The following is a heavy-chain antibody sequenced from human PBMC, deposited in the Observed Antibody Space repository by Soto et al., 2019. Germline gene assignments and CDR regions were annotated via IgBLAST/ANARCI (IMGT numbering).Heavy chain of an antibody. Sequence: QVHLVESGGGVLQPGRSLRLSCAASGFTFSRYGMNWVRQAPGKGLEWVAGIGSDGSTKYYADSVKGRLTISRDNSKNTMNVQINNLRVEDTAVYYCARDRASYSGFGDAFVLWGQGTMVTVSS. J-gene: IGHJ3*01. CDR2: IGSDGSTK. CDR3: ARDRASYSGFGDAFVL. V-gene: IGHV3-33*01. CDR1: GFTFSRYG. D-gene: IGHD5-12*01.